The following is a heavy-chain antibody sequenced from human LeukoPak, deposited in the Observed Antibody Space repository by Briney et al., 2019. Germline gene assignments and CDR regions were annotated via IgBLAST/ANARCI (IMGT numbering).Heavy chain of an antibody. D-gene: IGHD3-10*01. J-gene: IGHJ4*02. CDR2: ISGGGDST. CDR1: GFTFNSYA. CDR3: AKAMVRGVTITYSDY. V-gene: IGHV3-23*01. Sequence: GGSLRLSCATSGFTFNSYAMSWVRQAPGKGLEWVSAISGGGDSTYYADSVKGRFTISRDNSKSTLHLQMNSLRAEDTAVYYCAKAMVRGVTITYSDYWGQGTLVTVSS.